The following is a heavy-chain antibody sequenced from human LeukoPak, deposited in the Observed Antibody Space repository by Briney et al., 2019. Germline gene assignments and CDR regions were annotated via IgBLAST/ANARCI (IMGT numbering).Heavy chain of an antibody. CDR3: ARATMVRGLGYYYYYGMDV. CDR2: IYSGGST. J-gene: IGHJ6*02. CDR1: GFTVSSNY. D-gene: IGHD3-10*01. Sequence: GGSLRLSCAASGFTVSSNYMSWVRQAPGKGLEWVSVIYSGGSTYYADSVKGRFTISRDNSKNTLYLQMNSLRAEDTAVYYCARATMVRGLGYYYYYGMDVWGQGTTVTVSS. V-gene: IGHV3-66*01.